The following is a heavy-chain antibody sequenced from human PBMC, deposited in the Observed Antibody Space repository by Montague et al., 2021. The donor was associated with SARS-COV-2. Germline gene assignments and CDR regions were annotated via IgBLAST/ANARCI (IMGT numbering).Heavy chain of an antibody. D-gene: IGHD3-10*01. CDR1: GGTYSGYY. J-gene: IGHJ4*02. Sequence: SETLSLTCDVYGGTYSGYYWSWIRQPPGEGMEWIGEINHSGSTNYNPSLKSRVTISVDTSKNQFSLKLSSVTAADTAVYYCARVTRKIKVILFGDRSIRYDFDYWGQGTLVTVSS. V-gene: IGHV4-34*01. CDR2: INHSGST. CDR3: ARVTRKIKVILFGDRSIRYDFDY.